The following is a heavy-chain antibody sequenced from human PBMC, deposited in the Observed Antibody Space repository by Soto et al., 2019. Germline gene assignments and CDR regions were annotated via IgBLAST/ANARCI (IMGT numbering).Heavy chain of an antibody. CDR3: ARDLRITGTPYYYYYGMDV. J-gene: IGHJ6*02. CDR1: GFTFSSYG. CDR2: IWYDGSNK. V-gene: IGHV3-33*01. Sequence: GGSLRLSCAASGFTFSSYGMHWVRQAPGKGLEWVAVIWYDGSNKYYADSVKGRFTISRDNSKNTLYLQMNSLRAEDTAVYYCARDLRITGTPYYYYYGMDVWGQGTTVTVSS. D-gene: IGHD1-7*01.